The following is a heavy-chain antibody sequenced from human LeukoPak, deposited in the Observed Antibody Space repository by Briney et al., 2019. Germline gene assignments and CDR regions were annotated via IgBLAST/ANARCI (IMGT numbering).Heavy chain of an antibody. D-gene: IGHD2-2*01. CDR1: GFTFSSYG. V-gene: IGHV3-30*02. CDR3: ATYCSSTSCYAA. Sequence: KSGGSLRLSCAASGFTFSSYGVHWVRQAPGKGLEWVAFIRYDGSNKYYADSVKGRFTISRDNSKNTLYLQMNSLRAEDTAVYYCATYCSSTSCYAAWGQGTLVTVSS. CDR2: IRYDGSNK. J-gene: IGHJ5*02.